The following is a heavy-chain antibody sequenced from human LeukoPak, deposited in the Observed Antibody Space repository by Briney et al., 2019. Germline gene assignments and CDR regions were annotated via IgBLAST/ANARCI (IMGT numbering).Heavy chain of an antibody. Sequence: GGSLRLSCAASAFTISSYGMHWVRQAPGKGLEWGAFIREEGSNKYYADSVKGRFTIPRDNSKNTQYLQMNSLRVQDTAVYYCAKDRVMSRLGYYYYMDVWGKGATVTVSS. J-gene: IGHJ6*03. CDR3: AKDRVMSRLGYYYYMDV. D-gene: IGHD3-16*01. CDR1: AFTISSYG. CDR2: IREEGSNK. V-gene: IGHV3-30*02.